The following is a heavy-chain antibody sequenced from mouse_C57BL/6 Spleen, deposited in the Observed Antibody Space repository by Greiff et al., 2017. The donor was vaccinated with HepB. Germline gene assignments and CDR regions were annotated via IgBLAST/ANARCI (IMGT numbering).Heavy chain of an antibody. CDR2: ISSGGSYT. CDR1: GFTFSSYG. V-gene: IGHV5-6*01. J-gene: IGHJ1*03. D-gene: IGHD1-1*01. Sequence: VQLQQSGGDLVKPGGSLKLSCAASGFTFSSYGMSWVRQTPDKRLEWVATISSGGSYTYYPDSVKGRFTISRDNAKNTLYLQMSSLKSEDTAMYYCARPYYYGSRGDWYFDVWGTGTTVTVSS. CDR3: ARPYYYGSRGDWYFDV.